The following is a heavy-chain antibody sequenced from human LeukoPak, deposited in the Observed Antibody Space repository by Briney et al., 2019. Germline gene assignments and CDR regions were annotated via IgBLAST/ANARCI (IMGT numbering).Heavy chain of an antibody. V-gene: IGHV3-30-3*01. CDR1: GLTFSTYA. Sequence: PGGSLRLSCAASGLTFSTYAMHWVRQAPGKGLEWVAVISYDGSNKYYADSVKGRFTISRDNSKNTLYLQMNSLRPEDTAVYYRARSGRYFDWLLSPDWGQGTLVTVSS. CDR3: ARSGRYFDWLLSPD. CDR2: ISYDGSNK. J-gene: IGHJ4*02. D-gene: IGHD3-9*01.